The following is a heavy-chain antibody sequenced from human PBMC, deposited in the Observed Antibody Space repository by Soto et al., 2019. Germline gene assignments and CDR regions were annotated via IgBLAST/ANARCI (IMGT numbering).Heavy chain of an antibody. D-gene: IGHD1-26*01. CDR2: IIPIFGTA. V-gene: IGHV1-69*01. CDR3: ASPSVGATLGAFDI. CDR1: VVPLSSYL. J-gene: IGHJ3*02. Sequence: KVSFKDFVVPLSSYLLSWVRQAPGQGLEWMGGIIPIFGTANYAQKFQGRVTITADESTSTAYMELSSLRSEDTDVYYCASPSVGATLGAFDIWGQGTMVTVSS.